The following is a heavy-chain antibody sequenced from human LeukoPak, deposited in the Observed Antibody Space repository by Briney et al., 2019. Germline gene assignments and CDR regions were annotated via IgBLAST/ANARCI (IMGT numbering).Heavy chain of an antibody. CDR2: ISAYNGNT. CDR1: GYTFTSYG. J-gene: IGHJ4*02. V-gene: IGHV1-18*01. CDR3: ARRVHFGSGLYYFDY. D-gene: IGHD3-3*02. Sequence: ASVKVSCKASGYTFTSYGISWVRQAPGQGLEWMGWISAYNGNTNYAQKLQGRVTMTTDTSTSTAYMELRSLRSDDTAVYYCARRVHFGSGLYYFDYWGQGTLVTVSS.